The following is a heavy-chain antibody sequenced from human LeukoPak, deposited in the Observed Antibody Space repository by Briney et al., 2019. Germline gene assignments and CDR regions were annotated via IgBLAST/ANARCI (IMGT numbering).Heavy chain of an antibody. CDR2: IYPGDSDT. D-gene: IGHD5-12*01. CDR3: ARRPSQSGYDMTDFDY. V-gene: IGHV5-51*01. Sequence: GESLKISCKGSGYSFTDYWIAWVRQMPGKGLEWMGIIYPGDSDTIYSPSFQGQVTISADKSISTAYRQWSSMKASDTAMYYCARRPSQSGYDMTDFDYWGQGTLVTVSS. CDR1: GYSFTDYW. J-gene: IGHJ4*02.